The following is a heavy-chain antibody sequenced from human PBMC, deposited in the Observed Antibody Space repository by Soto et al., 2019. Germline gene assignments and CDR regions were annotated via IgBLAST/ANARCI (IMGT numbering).Heavy chain of an antibody. Sequence: GGSLRLSCVASGFNLSHPWMTWVRQAAGKGLEWVGRIKSKTDGGTADYAAPEKGRATISRDDSKNTVYLQMNSLKTEDTAVYYCTIGIYYDILTGYHNVAYWGRGARVTVGS. D-gene: IGHD3-9*01. CDR1: GFNLSHPW. CDR2: IKSKTDGGTA. V-gene: IGHV3-15*01. CDR3: TIGIYYDILTGYHNVAY. J-gene: IGHJ4*02.